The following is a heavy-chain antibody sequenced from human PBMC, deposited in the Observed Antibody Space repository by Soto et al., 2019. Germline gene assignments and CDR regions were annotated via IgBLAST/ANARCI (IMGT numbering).Heavy chain of an antibody. D-gene: IGHD6-13*01. J-gene: IGHJ3*02. V-gene: IGHV1-69*02. CDR2: ILPMLDIT. Sequence: QVQLVQSGAEVKKPGSSVKVSCKASGGTFSTYTIIWVRQAPGQGIEWMGRILPMLDITNSAKWFQGRVTITADKSTSTAYLELSSLRSEDTAVYYCTLGSWSAETFDIWGRGTMVTVSS. CDR1: GGTFSTYT. CDR3: TLGSWSAETFDI.